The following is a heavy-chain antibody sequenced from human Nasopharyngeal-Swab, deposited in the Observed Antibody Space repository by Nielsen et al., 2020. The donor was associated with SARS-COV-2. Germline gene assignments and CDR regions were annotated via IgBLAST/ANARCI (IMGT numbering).Heavy chain of an antibody. D-gene: IGHD3-3*01. J-gene: IGHJ6*02. Sequence: GGSLRLSCAASGFTFNYFAMSWVRQPPGKGLEGVSSISSSSSYIYYADSVKGRFTISRDNAKNSLYLQMNSLRAEDTAMYYCARDGLDYDFWSAYFMDVWGQGTTVTVSS. CDR1: GFTFNYFA. V-gene: IGHV3-21*01. CDR2: ISSSSSYI. CDR3: ARDGLDYDFWSAYFMDV.